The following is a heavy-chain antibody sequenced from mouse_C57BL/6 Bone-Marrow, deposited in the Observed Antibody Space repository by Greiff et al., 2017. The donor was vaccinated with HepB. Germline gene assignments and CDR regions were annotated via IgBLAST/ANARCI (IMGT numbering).Heavy chain of an antibody. D-gene: IGHD1-1*01. V-gene: IGHV1-19*01. CDR1: GYTFTDYY. CDR3: ARYYGSSYD. CDR2: INPYNGGT. Sequence: VQLQQSGPVLVKPGASVKMSCKASGYTFTDYYMNWVKQSHGKSLEWIGVINPYNGGTSYNQKFKGKATLTVDKSSSTAYMELNSLTSEDSAVYYCARYYGSSYDWGQGTTLTVSS. J-gene: IGHJ2*01.